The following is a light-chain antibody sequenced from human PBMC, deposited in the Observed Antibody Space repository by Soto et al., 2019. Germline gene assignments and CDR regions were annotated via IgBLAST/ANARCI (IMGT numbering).Light chain of an antibody. V-gene: IGKV1-12*01. J-gene: IGKJ4*01. CDR2: AAS. CDR1: QPSNRW. CDR3: KQSKSFPLT. Sequence: DIQMTQSPSPLSASVGDRVTITCRASQPSNRWLAWYQQKPGKAPKLLIYAASSLHTGVPLRFSGSGSGTDFYLTSSSLQPEDFATYYCKQSKSFPLTFGGGTKVDIK.